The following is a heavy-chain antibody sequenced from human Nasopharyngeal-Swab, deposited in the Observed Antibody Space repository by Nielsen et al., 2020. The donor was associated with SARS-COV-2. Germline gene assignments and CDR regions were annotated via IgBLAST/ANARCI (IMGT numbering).Heavy chain of an antibody. CDR3: AKEKTLSTMIVVVITQFDY. CDR2: ISGSGGST. D-gene: IGHD3-22*01. Sequence: GGSLRLSCAASGFTFSSYAMSWVRQAPGKGLEWVSAISGSGGSTYYADSVKGRFTISRDNSKNTLYLQMNSLRAEDTAVYYCAKEKTLSTMIVVVITQFDYWGQGTLVTVSS. CDR1: GFTFSSYA. V-gene: IGHV3-23*01. J-gene: IGHJ4*02.